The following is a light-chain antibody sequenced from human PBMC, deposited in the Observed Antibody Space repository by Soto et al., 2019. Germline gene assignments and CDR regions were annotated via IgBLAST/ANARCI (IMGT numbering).Light chain of an antibody. Sequence: EIVMTQSPATLSVSPGERATLSCRASQSVDSKLAWYQQKPGQGPRLLIYGASSRATGIPARFSGSVSGTEFTLAISSLQYEDFAVYYCQHYSTWLWTFGQGTKVEIK. CDR2: GAS. CDR1: QSVDSK. J-gene: IGKJ1*01. V-gene: IGKV3-15*01. CDR3: QHYSTWLWT.